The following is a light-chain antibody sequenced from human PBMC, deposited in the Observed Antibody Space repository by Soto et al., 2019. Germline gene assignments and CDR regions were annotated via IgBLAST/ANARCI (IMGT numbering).Light chain of an antibody. CDR1: SSDVGGYNF. V-gene: IGLV2-14*01. CDR3: TSYTSSNPLYV. J-gene: IGLJ1*01. Sequence: QLVLTQPASVSGSPGQSITISCTGTSSDVGGYNFVSWYQQHPGKAPKLMIYDVSNRPSGVSNRFSGSKSANTASLTISGLQADDEADYYCTSYTSSNPLYVFGTGTKLTVL. CDR2: DVS.